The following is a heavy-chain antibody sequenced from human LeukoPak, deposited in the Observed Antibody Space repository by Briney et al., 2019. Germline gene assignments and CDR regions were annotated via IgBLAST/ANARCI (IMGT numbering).Heavy chain of an antibody. CDR3: ARDHGDFVQHD. V-gene: IGHV4-38-2*02. D-gene: IGHD4-17*01. J-gene: IGHJ4*02. Sequence: SETLSLTCTVSGDSINSLDLWSWVRQPPGKELQWIGSIYYNGITHYNPSLESRVTISADTSTNEFSLKLRSVTAADTAMYYCARDHGDFVQHDWGQGTLVTVSS. CDR1: GDSINSLDL. CDR2: IYYNGIT.